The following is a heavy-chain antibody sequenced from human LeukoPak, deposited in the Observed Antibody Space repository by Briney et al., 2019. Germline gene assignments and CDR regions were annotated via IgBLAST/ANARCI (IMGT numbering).Heavy chain of an antibody. V-gene: IGHV3-7*01. CDR1: GFTLSDYY. D-gene: IGHD2-15*01. CDR2: IKQEGSEK. Sequence: PGGSLRLSCAASGFTLSDYYMSWVRQAPGKGLEWVANIKQEGSEKYYVDSVKGRFTISRDNAKNSLYLQMNSLRAEDTAVYYCARGRSWVDYWGQGTLVTVSS. CDR3: ARGRSWVDY. J-gene: IGHJ4*02.